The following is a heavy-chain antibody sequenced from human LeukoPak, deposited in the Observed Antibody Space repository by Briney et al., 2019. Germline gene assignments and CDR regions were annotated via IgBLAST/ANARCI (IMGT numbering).Heavy chain of an antibody. CDR3: ARVLGLMDWFDP. CDR1: GGSISGGGYY. D-gene: IGHD3-16*01. Sequence: SETLSLTCTVSGGSISGGGYYWSWIRQHPGKGLEWIGNIYYSGSTDYNPSLKSRVSISVDTSKNQFSLKLGSVTAADTAVYYCARVLGLMDWFDPWGQGTLVTVSS. J-gene: IGHJ5*02. V-gene: IGHV4-31*03. CDR2: IYYSGST.